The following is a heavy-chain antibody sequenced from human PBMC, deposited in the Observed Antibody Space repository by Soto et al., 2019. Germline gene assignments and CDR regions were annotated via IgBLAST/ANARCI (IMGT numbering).Heavy chain of an antibody. CDR1: GGTFSSYA. V-gene: IGHV1-69*01. CDR3: AREEGAPYSYGLLCYFDY. Sequence: QVQLVQSGAEVKKPGSSVKVSCKASGGTFSSYAISWVRQAPGQGLEWMGGIIPIFGTANYAQKFQGRVTITADESTSPAYMEVSRLRAEDTAVYYCAREEGAPYSYGLLCYFDYWGQGTLVTVSS. CDR2: IIPIFGTA. J-gene: IGHJ4*02. D-gene: IGHD5-18*01.